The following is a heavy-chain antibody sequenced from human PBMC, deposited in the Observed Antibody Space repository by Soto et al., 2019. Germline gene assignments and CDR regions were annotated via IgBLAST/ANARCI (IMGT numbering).Heavy chain of an antibody. CDR2: INPNSGGT. D-gene: IGHD3-22*01. Sequence: ASVKVSCKASGYTFTSDAMHWVRQAPGQRLEWMGWINPNSGGTNYAQKFQGWVTMTRDTSISTAYMELSRLRSDDTAVYYCARDTSSGYPKYYFDYWGQGTLVTVSS. CDR3: ARDTSSGYPKYYFDY. V-gene: IGHV1-2*04. J-gene: IGHJ4*02. CDR1: GYTFTSDA.